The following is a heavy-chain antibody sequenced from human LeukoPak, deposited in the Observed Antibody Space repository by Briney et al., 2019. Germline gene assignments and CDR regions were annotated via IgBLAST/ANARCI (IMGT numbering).Heavy chain of an antibody. CDR1: GFTFSSYA. CDR2: ISGGST. CDR3: AKSESSSYYDAFDM. Sequence: GGSLRLSCAASGFTFSSYAMSWVRQAPGKGLEWVSVISGGSTYYADSVKGRFTISRDNSKNTLYLQMNSLRAEDTAVYYCAKSESSSYYDAFDMWGQGTMVTVSS. V-gene: IGHV3-23*01. D-gene: IGHD6-13*01. J-gene: IGHJ3*02.